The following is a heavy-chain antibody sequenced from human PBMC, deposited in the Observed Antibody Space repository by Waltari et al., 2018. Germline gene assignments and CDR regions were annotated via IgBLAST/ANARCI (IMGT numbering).Heavy chain of an antibody. V-gene: IGHV1-69-2*01. CDR2: VYPEDGKK. D-gene: IGHD5-18*01. Sequence: EVQLVQSGAEVKKPGATVNISCKASGYTFTAYYMHWVQQAPGKGLEWIGRVYPEDGKKIYAEKIQGRVTITADTSTDTAYMELSSLGAEDTAVYYCATVRQPFDYWGQGTLVTVSS. J-gene: IGHJ4*02. CDR1: GYTFTAYY. CDR3: ATVRQPFDY.